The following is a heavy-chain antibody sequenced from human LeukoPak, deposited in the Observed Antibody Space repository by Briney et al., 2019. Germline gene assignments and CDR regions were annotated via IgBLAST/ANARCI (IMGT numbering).Heavy chain of an antibody. CDR1: GGTFSRYA. CDR3: ARFQAGTGDY. D-gene: IGHD1-1*01. CDR2: IIPIFGTA. J-gene: IGHJ4*02. Sequence: ASVKVSCKASGGTFSRYAISWVRQAPGQGLEWMGGIIPIFGTANYAQKFQGRVTITTDESTSTAYMELSSLRSEDTAVYYCARFQAGTGDYWGQGTLVTVSS. V-gene: IGHV1-69*05.